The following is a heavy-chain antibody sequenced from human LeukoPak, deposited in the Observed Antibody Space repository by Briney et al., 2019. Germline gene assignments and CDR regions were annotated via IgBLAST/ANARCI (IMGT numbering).Heavy chain of an antibody. CDR3: ARVTFGVVHGYYFDY. J-gene: IGHJ4*02. D-gene: IGHD3-3*01. CDR1: GGSISSGGYY. CDR2: IYYSGST. V-gene: IGHV4-31*03. Sequence: PSETLSLTCTVSGGSISSGGYYWSWIRQHPGKGLEWIGYIYYSGSTYYNPSLKSRVTISVDTSKNQFSLKLSSVTAADTAVYYCARVTFGVVHGYYFDYWGQGTLVTVSS.